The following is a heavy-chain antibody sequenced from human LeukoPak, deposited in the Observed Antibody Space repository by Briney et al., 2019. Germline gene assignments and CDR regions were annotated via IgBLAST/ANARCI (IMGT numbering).Heavy chain of an antibody. Sequence: PGRSLRLSCAASGFSFAGYTMHWVRQAPGKGLEWVSLISWNGYSTSYGDSVKGRFTISRDNNKDSLFLQMNSLRTEDTALYYCARDSSGSLDYWGQGTLVTVSS. CDR2: ISWNGYST. D-gene: IGHD1-26*01. CDR3: ARDSSGSLDY. J-gene: IGHJ4*02. CDR1: GFSFAGYT. V-gene: IGHV3-43*01.